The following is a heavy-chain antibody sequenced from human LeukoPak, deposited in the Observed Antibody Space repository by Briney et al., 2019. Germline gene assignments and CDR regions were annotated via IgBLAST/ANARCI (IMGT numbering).Heavy chain of an antibody. Sequence: ASVKVSCKASGYTFTSYDINWVRQATGQELEWMGWMNPNSGNTGYAQKFQGRVTMTRNTSISTAYMELSSLRSEDTAVYYCARLQRSSTSWDNWFDPWGQGTLVTVSS. D-gene: IGHD2-2*01. J-gene: IGHJ5*02. CDR3: ARLQRSSTSWDNWFDP. CDR2: MNPNSGNT. CDR1: GYTFTSYD. V-gene: IGHV1-8*01.